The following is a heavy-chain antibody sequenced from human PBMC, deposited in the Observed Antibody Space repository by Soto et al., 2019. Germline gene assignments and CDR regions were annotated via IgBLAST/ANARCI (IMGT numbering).Heavy chain of an antibody. J-gene: IGHJ6*02. Sequence: GESLKISCQGSGHSFRRYWIAWVRQMPGKGLEWMGIIYPGDSDTRYSPSFQGQVTISADKSISTAYLQWSSLKASDTAMYYCARTSAAGKYYYGMDVWGQGTTVTVSS. CDR2: IYPGDSDT. D-gene: IGHD6-13*01. CDR1: GHSFRRYW. CDR3: ARTSAAGKYYYGMDV. V-gene: IGHV5-51*01.